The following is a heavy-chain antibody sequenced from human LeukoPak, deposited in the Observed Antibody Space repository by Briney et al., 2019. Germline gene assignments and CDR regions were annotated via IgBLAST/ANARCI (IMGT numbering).Heavy chain of an antibody. Sequence: PSETLSLTCTVSGGSISSGSYYWSWIRQPAGKGLEWIGRVYSSGSTDYNPSLKSRVTISVDTSKNQFSLKLSSVTAADTAVYFCARGPYSYDSSGAFDIWGQGTMVTVSS. CDR2: VYSSGST. CDR3: ARGPYSYDSSGAFDI. CDR1: GGSISSGSYY. D-gene: IGHD3-22*01. J-gene: IGHJ3*02. V-gene: IGHV4-61*02.